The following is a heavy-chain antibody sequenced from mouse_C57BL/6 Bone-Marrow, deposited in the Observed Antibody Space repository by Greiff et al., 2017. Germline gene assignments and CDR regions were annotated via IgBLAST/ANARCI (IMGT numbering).Heavy chain of an antibody. D-gene: IGHD2-2*01. CDR2: IHPHRGGA. CDR3: ARADLSTMVTTKGNY. Sequence: QVKLQQPGAELVQPGASVKLSCKASGYTFTSYWMHWVKKRHGPGLEWIGMIHPHRGGANYNKKFLRKATLTVDKSSSTASIQLSSLTSEDSPVYYCARADLSTMVTTKGNYWGQCTTLTVSS. V-gene: IGHV1-64*01. CDR1: GYTFTSYW. J-gene: IGHJ2*01.